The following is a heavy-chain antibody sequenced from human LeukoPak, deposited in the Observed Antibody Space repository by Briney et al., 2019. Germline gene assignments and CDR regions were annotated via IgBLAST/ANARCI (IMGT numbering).Heavy chain of an antibody. D-gene: IGHD4-17*01. V-gene: IGHV3-30*02. Sequence: PGGSLRLSCRSSGFSLSVFGVHWVRQAPGTGLQWVAFIRFDGEEKEYADSVRGRFTISRDNSKNMAFLQMTSLRVADAGLYYCVRDFYGDYEHRTLDPWGQGTLVTVSS. CDR3: VRDFYGDYEHRTLDP. J-gene: IGHJ5*02. CDR1: GFSLSVFG. CDR2: IRFDGEEK.